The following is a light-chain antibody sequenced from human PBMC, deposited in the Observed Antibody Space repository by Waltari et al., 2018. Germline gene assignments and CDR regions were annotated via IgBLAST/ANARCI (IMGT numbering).Light chain of an antibody. CDR2: GAS. CDR3: QQYNNWPPIT. J-gene: IGKJ5*01. Sequence: EIVMTQSPATLSVSPGERGTLSCRVSQSVSSNLAWYPQKPGQAPRLLIYGASTRATGIPARFSGSGSGTEFTLTHSSLQSEDFAGYYCQQYNNWPPITFGQGTRLEI. V-gene: IGKV3-15*01. CDR1: QSVSSN.